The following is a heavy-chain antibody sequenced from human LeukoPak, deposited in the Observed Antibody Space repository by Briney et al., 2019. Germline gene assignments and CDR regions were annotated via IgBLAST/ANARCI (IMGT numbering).Heavy chain of an antibody. Sequence: GGSLRLSCAASGFTFSSYSMTWVRQAPGKGLEWVSSISSSSSYIYYADSVKGRFTISRDNAKNSLYLQMNSLRAEDTAVYYCARDYGDYLYYYGMDVWGQGTTVTVSS. CDR2: ISSSSSYI. CDR1: GFTFSSYS. CDR3: ARDYGDYLYYYGMDV. V-gene: IGHV3-21*01. D-gene: IGHD4-17*01. J-gene: IGHJ6*02.